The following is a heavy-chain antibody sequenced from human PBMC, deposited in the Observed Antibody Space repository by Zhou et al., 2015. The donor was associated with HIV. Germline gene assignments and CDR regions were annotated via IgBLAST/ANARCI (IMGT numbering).Heavy chain of an antibody. V-gene: IGHV1-58*01. Sequence: QMQLVQSGPEVKKPGTSVKVSCKASGFTFTKSAVQWVRQARGQRLEWIGWIVVGSGNTNYAQKFQERLTITRDMSTSTAYMELSSLRSEDTAVYYCAAQDYYDSNGYYPLDYWGQGTLVTVSS. CDR3: AAQDYYDSNGYYPLDY. D-gene: IGHD3-22*01. CDR2: IVVGSGNT. J-gene: IGHJ4*02. CDR1: GFTFTKSA.